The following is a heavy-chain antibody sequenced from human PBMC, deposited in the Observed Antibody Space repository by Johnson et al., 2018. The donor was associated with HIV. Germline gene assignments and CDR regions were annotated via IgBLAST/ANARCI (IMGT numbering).Heavy chain of an antibody. V-gene: IGHV3-66*01. CDR2: IYGGGTT. D-gene: IGHD3-16*01. CDR3: ARDRLMTATLFPDAFDI. J-gene: IGHJ3*02. CDR1: GFTVSTNY. Sequence: VQLVESGGGLVQPGGSLRLSCAASGFTVSTNYLTWVRQAPGKGLEWVSLIYGGGTTYYADSVKGRFTISRDNSKDTLYLQMNSLRAEDTAVYYCARDRLMTATLFPDAFDIWGQGTMVTVSS.